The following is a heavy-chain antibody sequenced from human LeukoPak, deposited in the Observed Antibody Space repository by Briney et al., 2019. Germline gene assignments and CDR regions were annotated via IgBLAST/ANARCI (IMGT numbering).Heavy chain of an antibody. CDR1: GFTFSTYS. D-gene: IGHD3-16*01. Sequence: GGSLRLSCAASGFTFSTYSMNWVRQAPGKGLEWVSSISSSSNYIYHADSVKGRITISRDNAKNSLYLQMDSLRAEDTAVYYCAPGPPYVTWGQGTLVTVSS. J-gene: IGHJ5*02. V-gene: IGHV3-21*01. CDR2: ISSSSNYI. CDR3: APGPPYVT.